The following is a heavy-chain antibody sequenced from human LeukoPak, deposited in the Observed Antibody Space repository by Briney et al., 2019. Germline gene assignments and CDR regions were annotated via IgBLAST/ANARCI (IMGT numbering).Heavy chain of an antibody. CDR2: IYYSGST. J-gene: IGHJ4*02. CDR3: ARAYSSGWYYVDY. V-gene: IGHV4-59*01. Sequence: NPSETLSLTCTVSGGSISSYYWSWIRQPPGKGLEWIGYIYYSGSTNYNPSLKSRVTISVDTSKNQFSLKLSSLTAADTAVYCCARAYSSGWYYVDYWGQGTLVTVSS. D-gene: IGHD6-19*01. CDR1: GGSISSYY.